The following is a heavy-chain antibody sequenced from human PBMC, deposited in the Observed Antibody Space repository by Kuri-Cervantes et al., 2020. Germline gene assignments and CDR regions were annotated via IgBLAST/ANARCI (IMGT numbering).Heavy chain of an antibody. CDR3: ARNNDYGDYDAYYYYGMDV. Sequence: GESLKISCAASGFTFSSYWMSWVRQAPGKGLEWVAVIWYDGSNKYYADSVKGRSTISRDNAKNSLYLQMNSLRDEDTAVYYCARNNDYGDYDAYYYYGMDVWGQGTTVTVSS. J-gene: IGHJ6*02. CDR2: IWYDGSNK. D-gene: IGHD4-17*01. CDR1: GFTFSSYW. V-gene: IGHV3-33*08.